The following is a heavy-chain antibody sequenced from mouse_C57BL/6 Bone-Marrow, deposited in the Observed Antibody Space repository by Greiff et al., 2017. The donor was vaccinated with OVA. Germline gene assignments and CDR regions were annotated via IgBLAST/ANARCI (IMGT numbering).Heavy chain of an antibody. CDR2: IRSKSNNYAT. J-gene: IGHJ4*01. CDR1: GFSFNTYA. Sequence: EVQLVESGGGLVQPKGSLKLSCAASGFSFNTYAMNWVRQAPGKGLEWVARIRSKSNNYATYYADSVKDSFTISKDDSESMLYLQMNNLKTVGTTMYDSVRLNPDGGYAMDYWGQGTSVTVSS. CDR3: VRLNPDGGYAMDY. V-gene: IGHV10-1*01.